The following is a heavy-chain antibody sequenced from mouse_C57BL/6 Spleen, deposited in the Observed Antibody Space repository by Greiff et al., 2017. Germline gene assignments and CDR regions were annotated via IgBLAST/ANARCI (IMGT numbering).Heavy chain of an antibody. J-gene: IGHJ2*01. CDR3: AREDYYGSSPDY. V-gene: IGHV5-16*01. CDR2: INYDGSST. CDR1: GFTFSDYY. D-gene: IGHD1-1*01. Sequence: EVKLVESEGGLVQPGSSMKLSCTASGFTFSDYYMAWVRQVPEKGLEWVANINYDGSSTYYLDSLKSRFIISRDNAKNILYLQMSSLKSEDTATYYCAREDYYGSSPDYWGQGTTLTVSS.